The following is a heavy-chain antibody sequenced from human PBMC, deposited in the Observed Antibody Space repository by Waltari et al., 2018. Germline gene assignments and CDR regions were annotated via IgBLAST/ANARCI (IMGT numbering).Heavy chain of an antibody. CDR2: LYFSGNT. CDR1: GASITIRNYY. D-gene: IGHD1-1*01. V-gene: IGHV4-39*01. CDR3: TRHTTALAGTFSEFDY. Sequence: QLQLQESGPGLVKPSETLSLPCTVSGASITIRNYYWGWIRQSPGKGLEWLGSLYFSGNTYYNPSLGSRLTMSVDTSKNQFYLRLNSVTAADRGVYYCTRHTTALAGTFSEFDYWGQGTLVAVSS. J-gene: IGHJ4*02.